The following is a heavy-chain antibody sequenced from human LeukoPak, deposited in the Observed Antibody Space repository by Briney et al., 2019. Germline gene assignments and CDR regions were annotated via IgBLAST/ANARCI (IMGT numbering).Heavy chain of an antibody. D-gene: IGHD6-19*01. Sequence: PGGSLRLSCAASGFTVSSYYMTWVRQAPGKGLEWVSVIYSGGSTYYADSVKGRVAISRDNSKNTVFLQMNSVRAEDTAVYYCAKDKGSAWYGGIEYWGQGTLVTVSS. V-gene: IGHV3-66*01. CDR2: IYSGGST. CDR1: GFTVSSYY. CDR3: AKDKGSAWYGGIEY. J-gene: IGHJ4*02.